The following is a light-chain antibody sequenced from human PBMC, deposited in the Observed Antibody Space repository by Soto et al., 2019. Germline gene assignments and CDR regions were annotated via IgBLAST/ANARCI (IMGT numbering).Light chain of an antibody. CDR1: QAVSSN. J-gene: IGKJ3*01. CDR2: AAS. Sequence: EIVMTQSPATLSVSPGERATLSCRASQAVSSNLAWYQQKPGQAPRLLIYAASTRAAGIPDRFSGSGSGTGFTLTITSLQYEDFEVYYCQHSNNWPFTLGPGTKVDIK. V-gene: IGKV3-15*01. CDR3: QHSNNWPFT.